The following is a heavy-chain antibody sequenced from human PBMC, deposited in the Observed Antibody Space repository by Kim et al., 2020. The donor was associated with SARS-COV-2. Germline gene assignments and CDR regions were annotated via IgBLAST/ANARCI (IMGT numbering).Heavy chain of an antibody. CDR1: GFTFSSYG. CDR3: ASDYYDSSGYYPRGEWLDY. D-gene: IGHD3-22*01. CDR2: ISYDGSNK. V-gene: IGHV3-33*05. Sequence: GGSLRLSCAASGFTFSSYGMHWVRQAPGKGLEWVAVISYDGSNKYYADSVKGRFTISRDNSKNTLYLQMNSLRAEDTAVYYCASDYYDSSGYYPRGEWLDYWGQGTLVTVSS. J-gene: IGHJ4*02.